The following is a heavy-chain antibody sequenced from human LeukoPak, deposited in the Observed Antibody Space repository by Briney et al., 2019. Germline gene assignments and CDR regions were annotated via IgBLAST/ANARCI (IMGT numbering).Heavy chain of an antibody. CDR2: ISSSGSTI. Sequence: GGSLRLSCAASGFTFSDYYMSWIRQAPGKGLEWVSYISSSGSTIYYADSVKGRFTISRDNSKNTLYLQMNSLRAEDTAVYYCASGYDYVWGSYPTYFDYWGQGTLVTVSS. CDR1: GFTFSDYY. J-gene: IGHJ4*02. CDR3: ASGYDYVWGSYPTYFDY. D-gene: IGHD3-16*01. V-gene: IGHV3-11*04.